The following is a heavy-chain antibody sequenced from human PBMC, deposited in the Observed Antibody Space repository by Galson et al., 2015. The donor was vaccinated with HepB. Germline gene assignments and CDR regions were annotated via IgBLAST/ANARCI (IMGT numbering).Heavy chain of an antibody. CDR2: INHSGST. CDR3: ARLARGSSSWYTSLNMHWYFDL. CDR1: GGSFSGYY. D-gene: IGHD6-13*01. V-gene: IGHV4-34*01. J-gene: IGHJ2*01. Sequence: SETLSLTCAVYGGSFSGYYWSWIRQPPWKGLEWIGEINHSGSTSYNPSLKSRVTISVDTSKNQFSLKLSSVTAADTAVYYCARLARGSSSWYTSLNMHWYFDLWGRGTLVTVSS.